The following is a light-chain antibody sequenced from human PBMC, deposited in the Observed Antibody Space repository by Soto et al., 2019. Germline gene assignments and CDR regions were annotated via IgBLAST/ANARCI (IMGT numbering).Light chain of an antibody. V-gene: IGLV1-47*01. J-gene: IGLJ1*01. CDR2: RND. CDR3: AKWDDSLRVYV. CDR1: NSRSGSNY. Sequence: QSVLPQPPSASGTPGQRVTISCSTTNSRSGSNYVYWYQQLPGAAPKLLIYRNDQRPSGVPDRFSASKSGTSASLAISGLRSEDEADYFCAKWDDSLRVYVFGSGTEVTVL.